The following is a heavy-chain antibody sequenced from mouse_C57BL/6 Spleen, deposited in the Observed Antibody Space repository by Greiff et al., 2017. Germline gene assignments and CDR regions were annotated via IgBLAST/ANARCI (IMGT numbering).Heavy chain of an antibody. V-gene: IGHV5-17*01. CDR1: GFTFSDYG. D-gene: IGHD1-2*01. Sequence: EVKLVESGGGLVKPGGSLKLSCAVSGFTFSDYGMHWVRQAPEKGLAWVAYISSGSSTVYDADTVKGRFTISRDNAKNTLFLQMTSLRSEDTAMYYCARGATAYYFDYWGQGTTLTVSS. CDR2: ISSGSSTV. J-gene: IGHJ2*01. CDR3: ARGATAYYFDY.